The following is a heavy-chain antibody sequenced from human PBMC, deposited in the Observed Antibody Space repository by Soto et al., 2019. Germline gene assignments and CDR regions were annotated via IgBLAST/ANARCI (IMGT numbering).Heavy chain of an antibody. Sequence: PGESLKISCKGSGYSFTSYWIGWVRQMPGEGLEWMGIIYPGDSDTRYSPSFQGQVTISADTSISTAYLQWSSLKASDTAMYYCASTIFGVVQTKYYYYYHGMDVWGQGTTVTVSS. D-gene: IGHD3-3*01. CDR1: GYSFTSYW. J-gene: IGHJ6*02. V-gene: IGHV5-51*01. CDR2: IYPGDSDT. CDR3: ASTIFGVVQTKYYYYYHGMDV.